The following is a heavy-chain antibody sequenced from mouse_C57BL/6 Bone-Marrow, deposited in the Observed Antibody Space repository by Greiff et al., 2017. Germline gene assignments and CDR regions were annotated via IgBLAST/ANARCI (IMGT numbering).Heavy chain of an antibody. Sequence: VKLVESGGGLVQPGGSLSLSCAASGFTFTDYYLSWVRQPPGKVLAWLGFIRNKANGYTTAYSASVKGRFTISRDNSQSVLYLQMNALSAEDSDTYYCASWEYMITSWDYYAINYWGQGTSVTVSS. V-gene: IGHV7-3*01. CDR1: GFTFTDYY. D-gene: IGHD2-4*01. J-gene: IGHJ4*01. CDR2: IRNKANGYTT. CDR3: ASWEYMITSWDYYAINY.